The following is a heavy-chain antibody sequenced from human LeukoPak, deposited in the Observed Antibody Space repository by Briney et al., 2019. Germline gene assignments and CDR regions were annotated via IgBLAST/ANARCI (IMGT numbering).Heavy chain of an antibody. V-gene: IGHV4-59*08. CDR3: ARHDHGYSSGRFDC. CDR1: GGSINTYY. Sequence: SETLSLTCTVSGGSINTYYWSWLRQSPGSVPEWIGFISYSGSTDYNPSLKGRVIMSVDMSKNQFSLKLTSVTAADTAVYYCARHDHGYSSGRFDCWGRGTLVTVSS. D-gene: IGHD5-18*01. J-gene: IGHJ4*02. CDR2: ISYSGST.